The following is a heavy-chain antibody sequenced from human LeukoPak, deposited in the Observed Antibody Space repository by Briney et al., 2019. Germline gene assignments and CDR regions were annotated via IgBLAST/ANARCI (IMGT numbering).Heavy chain of an antibody. CDR1: GGSISSYY. V-gene: IGHV4-59*01. CDR2: IYYSGTT. Sequence: SETLSLTCTVSGGSISSYYWSWIRQPPGKGLEWIGYIYYSGTTNYNPSLKSRATIAVDTSKNQFSLKLSSVTAADTAVYYCARGVYIAAAQYGYWGQGTLVTVSS. CDR3: ARGVYIAAAQYGY. J-gene: IGHJ4*02. D-gene: IGHD6-13*01.